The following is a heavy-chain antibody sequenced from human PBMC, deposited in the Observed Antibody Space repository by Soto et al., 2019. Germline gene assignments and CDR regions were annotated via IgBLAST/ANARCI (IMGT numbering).Heavy chain of an antibody. D-gene: IGHD1-26*01. CDR2: IKGDGSEK. CDR1: GFTFSSYW. V-gene: IGHV3-7*01. Sequence: GGFLRLSCAASGFTFSSYWMSWVRQAPGKGLEWVANIKGDGSEKKYADSVRGRLTISRDNAENSLYLQMNSLRAEDTAVYYCARVGSGCYDYWGQGTLVTVSS. J-gene: IGHJ4*02. CDR3: ARVGSGCYDY.